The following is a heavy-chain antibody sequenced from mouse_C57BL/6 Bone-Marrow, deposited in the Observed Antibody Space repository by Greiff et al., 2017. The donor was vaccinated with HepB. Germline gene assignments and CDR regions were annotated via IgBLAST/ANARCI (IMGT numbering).Heavy chain of an antibody. J-gene: IGHJ2*01. D-gene: IGHD2-2*01. CDR1: EYEFPSHD. CDR3: AIWLRRNYFDY. CDR2: INSDGGST. Sequence: EVHLVESGGGLVQPGESLKLSCESNEYEFPSHDMSWVRKTPEKRLELVAAINSDGGSTYYPDTMERRFIISRDNTKKTLYLQMSSLRSEYTALYYGAIWLRRNYFDYWGQGTTLTVSS. V-gene: IGHV5-2*01.